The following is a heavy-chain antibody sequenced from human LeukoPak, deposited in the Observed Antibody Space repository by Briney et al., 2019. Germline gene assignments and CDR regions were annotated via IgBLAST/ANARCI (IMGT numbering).Heavy chain of an antibody. V-gene: IGHV1-8*03. CDR2: MNPNSGNT. D-gene: IGHD2-15*01. CDR1: GYTFTSYD. Sequence: ASVKVSCKASGYTFTSYDINWVRQATGQGLEWMGWMNPNSGNTGYAQKFQGRVTITRNTSISTAYMELSSLRSEDTAVYYCADRFCSGGSCYSTLAEYFQYWGQGTLVIVSS. CDR3: ADRFCSGGSCYSTLAEYFQY. J-gene: IGHJ1*01.